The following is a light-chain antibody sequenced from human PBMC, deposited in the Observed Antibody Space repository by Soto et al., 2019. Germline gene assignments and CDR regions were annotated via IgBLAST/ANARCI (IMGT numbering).Light chain of an antibody. J-gene: IGKJ3*01. V-gene: IGKV3-20*01. CDR1: QSVSSSY. CDR2: GAS. Sequence: EIVLTQSPGTLSLSPGERATLSCRASQSVSSSYLAWYQQKPGQAPRLLIYGASSRATAIPDRFSGSGSGTDFTLTISRLEPEDYSGYYCQKYGSSLFGPGTKVDIK. CDR3: QKYGSSL.